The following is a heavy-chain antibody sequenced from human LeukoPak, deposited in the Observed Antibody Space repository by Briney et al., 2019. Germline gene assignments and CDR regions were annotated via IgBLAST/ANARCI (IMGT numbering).Heavy chain of an antibody. CDR2: IIPIFGTA. J-gene: IGHJ4*02. D-gene: IGHD3-10*01. CDR3: ARAPQRDPSAIWFRELFFDY. Sequence: GASVKVSCKASGGTFSSYAISWVRQAPGQGLEWMGGIIPIFGTANYAQKFQGRVTITADESTSTAYMELSSLRSEDTAVYYCARAPQRDPSAIWFRELFFDYWGQGTLVTVSS. V-gene: IGHV1-69*13. CDR1: GGTFSSYA.